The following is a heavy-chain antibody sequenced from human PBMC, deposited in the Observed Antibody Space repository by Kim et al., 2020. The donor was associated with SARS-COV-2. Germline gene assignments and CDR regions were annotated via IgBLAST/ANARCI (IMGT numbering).Heavy chain of an antibody. D-gene: IGHD6-19*01. CDR3: ARAGRQWLGRPIFYYFDY. Sequence: SETLSLTCAFYGGSFSGYYWSWIRQPPGKGLEWIGEINHSGSTNYNPSLKSRVTISVDTSKNQFSLKLSSVTAAATAAYYCARAGRQWLGRPIFYYFDY. CDR2: INHSGST. V-gene: IGHV4-34*01. CDR1: GGSFSGYY. J-gene: IGHJ4*01.